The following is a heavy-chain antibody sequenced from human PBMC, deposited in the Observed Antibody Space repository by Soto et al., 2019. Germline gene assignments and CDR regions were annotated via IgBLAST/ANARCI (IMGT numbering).Heavy chain of an antibody. V-gene: IGHV4-59*01. D-gene: IGHD5-18*01. CDR3: AREVDTAMASEYYFDY. J-gene: IGHJ4*02. Sequence: PSETLSLTCTVSGGSISSYYWSWIRQPPGKGLEWIGYIYYSGSTNCNPSLKSRVTISVDTSKNQFSLKLSSVTAADTAVYYCAREVDTAMASEYYFDYWGQGTLVTVSS. CDR2: IYYSGST. CDR1: GGSISSYY.